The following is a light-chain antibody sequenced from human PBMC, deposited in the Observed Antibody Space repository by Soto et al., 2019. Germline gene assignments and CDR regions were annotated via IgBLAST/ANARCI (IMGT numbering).Light chain of an antibody. J-gene: IGLJ2*01. Sequence: QLVLTQSPSASASLGASVKLTCTLSSGHSSYAIAWHQKQPGKGPRYLMDLNNDGSHTKGDGIPDRFSGSSSVADRYLIISSLQSEDEADYYCQTWGTGFQFFGGGTKLTVL. CDR2: LNNDGSH. V-gene: IGLV4-69*01. CDR1: SGHSSYA. CDR3: QTWGTGFQF.